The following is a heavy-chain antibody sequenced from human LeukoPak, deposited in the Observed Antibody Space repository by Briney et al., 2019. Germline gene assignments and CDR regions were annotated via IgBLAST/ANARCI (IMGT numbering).Heavy chain of an antibody. V-gene: IGHV3-64*01. CDR1: GFTFSSYA. CDR3: AKDRGYGDYDPLDY. D-gene: IGHD4-17*01. CDR2: ISSNGGST. Sequence: GGSLRLSCAASGFTFSSYAMHWVRQAPGKGLEYVSAISSNGGSTYYANSVKGRFTISRDNSKNTLYLQMGSLRAEDMAVYYCAKDRGYGDYDPLDYWGQGTLVTVSS. J-gene: IGHJ4*02.